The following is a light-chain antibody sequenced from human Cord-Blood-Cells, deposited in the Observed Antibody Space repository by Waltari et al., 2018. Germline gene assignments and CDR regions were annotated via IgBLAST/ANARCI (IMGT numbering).Light chain of an antibody. Sequence: SSRASREVSSNYLAWYQQKPGQAPRLLIYDASSRDTGVPDRFSGSGSGTDFTLTISRLEPEDFAVYYCQQYDSSPPTFGQGTKVEIK. J-gene: IGKJ1*01. CDR2: DAS. CDR1: REVSSNY. V-gene: IGKV3-20*01. CDR3: QQYDSSPPT.